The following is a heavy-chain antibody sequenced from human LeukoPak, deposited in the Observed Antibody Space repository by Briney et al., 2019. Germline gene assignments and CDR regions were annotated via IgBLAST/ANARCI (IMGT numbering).Heavy chain of an antibody. D-gene: IGHD6-19*01. CDR2: ISGSGGST. CDR3: ANDRHLIAVATLDY. V-gene: IGHV3-23*01. Sequence: GGSLRLSCAASGFTFSSYAMSWVRQAPGKGLEWVSAISGSGGSTYYADSEKGRFTISRDNSKNTLYLQMNSLRAEDTAVYYCANDRHLIAVATLDYWGQGTLVTVSS. CDR1: GFTFSSYA. J-gene: IGHJ4*02.